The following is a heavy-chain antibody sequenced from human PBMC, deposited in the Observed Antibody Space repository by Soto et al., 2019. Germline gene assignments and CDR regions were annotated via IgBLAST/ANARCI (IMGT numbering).Heavy chain of an antibody. V-gene: IGHV1-3*01. J-gene: IGHJ5*02. CDR3: ARGFSRGDTAWFDP. Sequence: QVQLVQSGAEVKKPGASVKVSCKASGYTFTSYAMHWVRQAPGQRLEWMGWINAGNGNTKYSQKFQGRVTITRATSPSTAYMELSRLRSEDTAVYYCARGFSRGDTAWFDPWGQGTLVTGSS. CDR2: INAGNGNT. D-gene: IGHD2-21*02. CDR1: GYTFTSYA.